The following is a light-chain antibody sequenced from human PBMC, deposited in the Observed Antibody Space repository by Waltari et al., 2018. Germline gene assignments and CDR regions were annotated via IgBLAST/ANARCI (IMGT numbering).Light chain of an antibody. CDR1: SSDVGLYNL. CDR3: CSYGGIGTYTWV. CDR2: DVY. Sequence: QSALTQPASVSGSPGQSITISCSGTSSDVGLYNLVSWYQPHRGKAPKLIIYDVYRRPSGVSIRFSGSKSGNTASLTISGLQAEDEADYYCCSYGGIGTYTWVFGGGTKLTVL. J-gene: IGLJ3*02. V-gene: IGLV2-23*02.